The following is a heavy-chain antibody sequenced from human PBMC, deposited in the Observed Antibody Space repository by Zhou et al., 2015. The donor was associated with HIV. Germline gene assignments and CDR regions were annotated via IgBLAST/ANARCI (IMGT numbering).Heavy chain of an antibody. V-gene: IGHV1-69*02. CDR1: GGTFSSYT. Sequence: QVQLVQSGAEVKKPGSSVKVSCKASGGTFSSYTISWVRQAPGQGLEWMGRIIPILGIANYAQKFQGRVTITADKSTSTAYMELSSLRSEDTAVYYCARAEQQQRHPAWFDPWGQGTLVTVSS. D-gene: IGHD6-13*01. J-gene: IGHJ5*02. CDR3: ARAEQQQRHPAWFDP. CDR2: IIPILGIA.